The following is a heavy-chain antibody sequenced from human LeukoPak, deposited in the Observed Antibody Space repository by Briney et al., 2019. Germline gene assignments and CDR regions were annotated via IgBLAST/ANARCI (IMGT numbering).Heavy chain of an antibody. J-gene: IGHJ4*02. CDR3: ARVSGTFGELY. CDR1: GFTVSSNY. Sequence: GGSLRLSCAASGFTVSSNYMSWVRQAPGKGLEWVSSISTSSSYIYYADSVKGRFTISRDNAKNSLYLQMNSQRAEDTAVYYCARVSGTFGELYWGQGTLVTVSS. D-gene: IGHD3-10*01. CDR2: ISTSSSYI. V-gene: IGHV3-21*01.